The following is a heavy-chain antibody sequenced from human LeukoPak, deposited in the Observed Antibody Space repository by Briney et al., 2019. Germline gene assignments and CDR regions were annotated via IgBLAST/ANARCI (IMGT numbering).Heavy chain of an antibody. D-gene: IGHD1-7*01. CDR1: GFTFSSYA. V-gene: IGHV4-34*01. CDR3: ARQQYNWNYGRAPNWFDP. Sequence: LRLSCAASGFTFSSYAMHWIRQPPGKGLEWIGEINHSGSTNYNPSLKSRVTISVDTSKNQFSLKLSSVTAADTAVYYCARQQYNWNYGRAPNWFDPWGQGTLVTVSS. J-gene: IGHJ5*02. CDR2: INHSGST.